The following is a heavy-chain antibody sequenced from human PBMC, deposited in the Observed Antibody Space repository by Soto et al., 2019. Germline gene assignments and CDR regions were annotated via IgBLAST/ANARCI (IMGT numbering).Heavy chain of an antibody. V-gene: IGHV3-49*03. CDR1: GFTFGDYF. Sequence: VQLVESGGGLVQPGRSLRLSCTGSGFTFGDYFMNWIRQAPGKGLEWVGFIRSESYGGTTEYAAAVKGRVTISRDDSKSIAYLQINSLKTEDTAVYYCTRVGAGYISGMDFWGLGTLVSVSS. D-gene: IGHD3-10*01. CDR3: TRVGAGYISGMDF. CDR2: IRSESYGGTT. J-gene: IGHJ4*02.